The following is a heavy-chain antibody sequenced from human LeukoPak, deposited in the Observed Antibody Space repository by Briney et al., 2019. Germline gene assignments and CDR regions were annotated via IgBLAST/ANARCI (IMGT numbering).Heavy chain of an antibody. J-gene: IGHJ4*02. CDR1: GGTFRRFA. CDR2: IIPMFGTA. V-gene: IGHV1-69*06. Sequence: GASVKVSCKASGGTFRRFAMSWVRQAPGQGLEWMGGIIPMFGTAKYAQKFQGRVTITADKSTSTAYMELSSLRSEDTAVYYCASGTTDIVVVPATLRNYYFDYWGQGTLVTVSS. D-gene: IGHD2-2*01. CDR3: ASGTTDIVVVPATLRNYYFDY.